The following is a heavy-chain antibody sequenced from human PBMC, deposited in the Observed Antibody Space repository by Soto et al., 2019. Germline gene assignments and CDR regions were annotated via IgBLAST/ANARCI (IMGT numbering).Heavy chain of an antibody. V-gene: IGHV4-34*01. CDR3: ARSPYSNFYGLDY. D-gene: IGHD4-4*01. J-gene: IGHJ4*02. Sequence: SETLSLTCAVYGGSFSGYYWSWIRQPPGKGLEWIGEINHSGSTNYNPSLKSRVTISVDTSKNQSSLKLSSVTAADTAVYYCARSPYSNFYGLDYWGQGTLVTVSS. CDR2: INHSGST. CDR1: GGSFSGYY.